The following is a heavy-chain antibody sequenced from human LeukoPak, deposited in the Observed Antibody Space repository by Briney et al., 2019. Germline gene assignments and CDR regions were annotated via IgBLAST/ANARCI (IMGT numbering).Heavy chain of an antibody. Sequence: GGSLRLSCAASGFTFSSYAMSWVRQAPGKGLGWVSAISGSGGSTYYADSVKGRFTISRDNSKKTMYTQMNSLRAEDTAVYYCANTAYSNYFDYWGQGTLVTVSS. J-gene: IGHJ4*02. D-gene: IGHD4-11*01. V-gene: IGHV3-23*01. CDR2: ISGSGGST. CDR3: ANTAYSNYFDY. CDR1: GFTFSSYA.